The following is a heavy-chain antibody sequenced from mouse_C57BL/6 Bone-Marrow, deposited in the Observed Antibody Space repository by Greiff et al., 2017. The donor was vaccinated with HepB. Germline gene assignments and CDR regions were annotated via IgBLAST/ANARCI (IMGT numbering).Heavy chain of an antibody. D-gene: IGHD2-2*01. CDR2: IDPSDSET. CDR1: GYTFTSYR. CDR3: ARSWYGYPYAMDY. J-gene: IGHJ4*01. Sequence: QVQLQQPGAELVRPGSSVKLSCKASGYTFTSYRMHWVKQRPIQGLEWIGNIDPSDSETHYNQKFKDKATLTVDKSSSTAYMQLSSLTSEDSAVYYCARSWYGYPYAMDYWGQGTSVTVSS. V-gene: IGHV1-52*01.